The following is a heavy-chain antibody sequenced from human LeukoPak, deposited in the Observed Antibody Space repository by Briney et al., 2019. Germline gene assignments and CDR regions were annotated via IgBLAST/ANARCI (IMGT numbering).Heavy chain of an antibody. J-gene: IGHJ4*02. Sequence: GASVKVSCKASGYTFTSYYIYWVRQAPGQGLEWLGIINPSGGNTTYAQKFQGRVTMTRDTSTSTVYMELSSLKSEDTAVYYCARDRVSLGSPYPGASDYWGQGTLVTVSS. CDR3: ARDRVSLGSPYPGASDY. V-gene: IGHV1-46*01. D-gene: IGHD1-26*01. CDR1: GYTFTSYY. CDR2: INPSGGNT.